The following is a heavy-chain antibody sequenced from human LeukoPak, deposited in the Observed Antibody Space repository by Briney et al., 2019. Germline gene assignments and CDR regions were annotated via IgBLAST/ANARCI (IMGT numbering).Heavy chain of an antibody. CDR2: NFHSGST. CDR1: NGSITTNSYY. V-gene: IGHV4-39*01. Sequence: SETLSLTCTVSNGSITTNSYYWGWIRQPPGKGLEWIGPNFHSGSTYYNPSLRSRVTITVDTSKNQFSLNLNSVPSADTAVYYCARPWGVGAPFDPWGPGTLATVSS. J-gene: IGHJ5*02. CDR3: ARPWGVGAPFDP. D-gene: IGHD1-26*01.